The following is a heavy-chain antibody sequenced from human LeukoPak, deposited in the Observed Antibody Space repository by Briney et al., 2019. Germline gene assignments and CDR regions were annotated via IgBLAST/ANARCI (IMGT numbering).Heavy chain of an antibody. J-gene: IGHJ4*02. CDR3: TSVSIVEDEDY. V-gene: IGHV3-7*01. CDR1: GFTFSSSW. Sequence: PGGSLRLSCVASGFTFSSSWMNWVRQAPGKGLEWVANIKPDGSEKYYVDSVRGRFTISRDNAENSLYLQMNSLRAEDTAVYYCTSVSIVEDEDYWGQGTLVTVSS. D-gene: IGHD3-22*01. CDR2: IKPDGSEK.